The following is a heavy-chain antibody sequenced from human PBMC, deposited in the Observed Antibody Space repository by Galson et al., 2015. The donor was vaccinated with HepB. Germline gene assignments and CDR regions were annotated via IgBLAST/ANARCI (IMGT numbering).Heavy chain of an antibody. CDR2: IYHSGST. V-gene: IGHV4-4*02. CDR1: GGSISSSNW. D-gene: IGHD6-6*01. Sequence: ETLSLTCAVSGGSISSSNWWSWVRQPPGKGLEWIGEIYHSGSTNYNPSLKSRVTISVDKSKNQFSLKLSSVTAADTAVYYCASLRAEYRRGLDAFDIWGQGTMVTVSS. CDR3: ASLRAEYRRGLDAFDI. J-gene: IGHJ3*02.